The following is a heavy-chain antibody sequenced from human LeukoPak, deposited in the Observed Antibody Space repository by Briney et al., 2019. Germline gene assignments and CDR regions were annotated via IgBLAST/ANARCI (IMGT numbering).Heavy chain of an antibody. CDR2: ISYDGSNK. CDR1: GFTFSSYG. CDR3: AKDFLPNY. Sequence: GGSLRPSCAASGFTFSSYGMHWVRQAPGKGLEWVAVISYDGSNKYYADSVKGRFTISRDNSKNTLYLQMNSLRAEDKAVYYCAKDFLPNYWGQGTLVTVSS. D-gene: IGHD2-2*01. J-gene: IGHJ4*02. V-gene: IGHV3-30*18.